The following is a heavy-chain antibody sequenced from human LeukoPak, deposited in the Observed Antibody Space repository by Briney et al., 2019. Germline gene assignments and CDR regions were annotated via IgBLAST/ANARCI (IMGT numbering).Heavy chain of an antibody. CDR3: ARIMGFCSSTTCYPRFDP. D-gene: IGHD2-2*01. J-gene: IGHJ5*02. CDR2: IYYGGNT. V-gene: IGHV4-59*01. Sequence: SETLSLTCTVSGGSITSYYWSWMRQPPGKGPEWIGYIYYGGNTDYNPSLKSRVTMSVDTSKNQFSLKLTSVTAADTAIYDCARIMGFCSSTTCYPRFDPWGQGTLVTVSS. CDR1: GGSITSYY.